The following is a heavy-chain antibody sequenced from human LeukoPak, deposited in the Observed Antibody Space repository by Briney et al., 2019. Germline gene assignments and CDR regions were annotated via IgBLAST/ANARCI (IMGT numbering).Heavy chain of an antibody. CDR1: GGSISSGDYY. Sequence: PSQTLSLTCTVPGGSISSGDYYWSWIRQPPGKGLEWIGYIYYSGSTYYNPSLKSRVTISVDTSKNQFSLKLSSVTAADTAVYYCARVGIAVAGTIVWFDPWGQGTLVTVSS. CDR3: ARVGIAVAGTIVWFDP. V-gene: IGHV4-30-4*01. D-gene: IGHD6-19*01. J-gene: IGHJ5*02. CDR2: IYYSGST.